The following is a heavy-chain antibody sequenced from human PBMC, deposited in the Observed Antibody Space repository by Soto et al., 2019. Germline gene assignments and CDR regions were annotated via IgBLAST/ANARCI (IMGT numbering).Heavy chain of an antibody. D-gene: IGHD6-19*01. CDR2: SYSGGST. CDR1: GFTVSSNY. Sequence: EVQLVESGGGLVQPGGSLRLSCAASGFTVSSNYMSWVRQAPGKGLEWVSVSYSGGSTYYADSVKGRFTISRDNSKNTLYLHMNSMRAEDTAVYYCARGTWLASGMDVWGQGTTVTVSS. V-gene: IGHV3-66*01. CDR3: ARGTWLASGMDV. J-gene: IGHJ6*02.